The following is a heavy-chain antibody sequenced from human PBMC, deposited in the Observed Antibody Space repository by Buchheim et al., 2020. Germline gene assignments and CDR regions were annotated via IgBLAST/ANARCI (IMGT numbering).Heavy chain of an antibody. J-gene: IGHJ5*02. Sequence: QLQLQESGPGLVKPSETLSLTCTVSGGSISSSSYYWGWIRQPPGKGLEWIGSIYYSGSTYYNPSLKSRVTISVDTSKNQFSLKLTSVTAADTAVYYCARAYYDFWSGYYYSWWFDLWGQGTL. D-gene: IGHD3-3*01. CDR2: IYYSGST. CDR1: GGSISSSSYY. CDR3: ARAYYDFWSGYYYSWWFDL. V-gene: IGHV4-39*01.